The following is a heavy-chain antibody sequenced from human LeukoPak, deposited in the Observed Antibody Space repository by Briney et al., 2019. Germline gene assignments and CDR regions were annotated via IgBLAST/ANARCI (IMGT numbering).Heavy chain of an antibody. V-gene: IGHV1-2*02. Sequence: ASVRVSCKASGYIFTDYYIHWVRQAPGQGLEWMGWINPHSGGTNYARLFHGRVTMARDTSITTAYMELSRLRSDDTAMYYCAKTDNKYDSRLLFNWGQGTQIIVSS. D-gene: IGHD3-22*01. CDR1: GYIFTDYY. J-gene: IGHJ1*01. CDR2: INPHSGGT. CDR3: AKTDNKYDSRLLFN.